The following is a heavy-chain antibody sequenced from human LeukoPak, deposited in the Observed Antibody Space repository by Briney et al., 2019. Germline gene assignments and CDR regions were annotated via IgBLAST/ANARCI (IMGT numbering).Heavy chain of an antibody. V-gene: IGHV1-2*02. Sequence: ASVKVSCKASGYRFIGYYIHWVRQAPGQGLEWMGWINPNSGGTNYAQKLQGRVTMTRDTSISTAYMELSRLRSDDTAVYYCARDLEGVYGYCGGDCYPSAGAFDIWGQGTMVTVSS. J-gene: IGHJ3*02. D-gene: IGHD2-21*02. CDR3: ARDLEGVYGYCGGDCYPSAGAFDI. CDR2: INPNSGGT. CDR1: GYRFIGYY.